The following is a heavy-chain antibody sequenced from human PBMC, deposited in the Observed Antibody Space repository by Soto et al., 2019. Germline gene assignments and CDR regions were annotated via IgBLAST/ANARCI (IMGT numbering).Heavy chain of an antibody. V-gene: IGHV3-33*01. CDR1: GFTFSSYG. J-gene: IGHJ6*02. CDR3: ARGGYCSSTSCYRDYYGMDV. Sequence: GGSLRLSCAASGFTFSSYGMHWVRQAPGKGLEWVAVIWYDGSNKYYADSVKGRFTISRDNSKNTLYLQMNSLRAEDTAVYYCARGGYCSSTSCYRDYYGMDVWGQGTTVTVSS. D-gene: IGHD2-2*02. CDR2: IWYDGSNK.